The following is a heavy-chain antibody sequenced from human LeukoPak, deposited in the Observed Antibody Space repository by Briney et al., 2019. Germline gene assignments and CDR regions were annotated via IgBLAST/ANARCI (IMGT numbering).Heavy chain of an antibody. D-gene: IGHD6-6*01. CDR1: GGSISSGSYY. J-gene: IGHJ4*02. CDR3: VRDSYGSWESY. CDR2: IYTSGST. V-gene: IGHV4-61*02. Sequence: PSETLSLTCTVSGGSISSGSYYWSWIRQPAGKGLEWIGRIYTSGSTNYNPSLKSRVTISVDTSKNQFSLRLRSVTAADTAVYYCVRDSYGSWESYWGQGPLVTVSS.